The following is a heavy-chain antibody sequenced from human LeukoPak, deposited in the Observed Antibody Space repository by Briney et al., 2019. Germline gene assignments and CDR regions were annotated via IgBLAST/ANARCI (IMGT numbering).Heavy chain of an antibody. J-gene: IGHJ5*02. CDR2: INAGNGNT. CDR1: GYTFTSYA. CDR3: ARQYYYDSSGYYQFDP. V-gene: IGHV1-3*01. D-gene: IGHD3-22*01. Sequence: ASVKVSCKASGYTFTSYAMHWVRQAPGQRLEWMGWINAGNGNTKYSQKFQGRVTITADESTSTAYMELSSLRSEDTAVYYCARQYYYDSSGYYQFDPWGQGTLVTVSS.